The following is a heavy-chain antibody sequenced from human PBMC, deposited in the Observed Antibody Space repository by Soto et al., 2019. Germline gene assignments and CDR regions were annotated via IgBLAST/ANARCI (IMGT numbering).Heavy chain of an antibody. J-gene: IGHJ5*02. CDR3: AKAFAHYDILIVYPTFCT. CDR2: VSRSGDTT. Sequence: PGGSLRLSCAASGFTFSSYAMRWVRQAPGEGLEWVSAVSRSGDTTYHADSVKGRFTISRDNSKNTLYLQMHSLRVEDTAVYYCAKAFAHYDILIVYPTFCTWYQETLVTVSS. D-gene: IGHD3-9*01. V-gene: IGHV3-23*01. CDR1: GFTFSSYA.